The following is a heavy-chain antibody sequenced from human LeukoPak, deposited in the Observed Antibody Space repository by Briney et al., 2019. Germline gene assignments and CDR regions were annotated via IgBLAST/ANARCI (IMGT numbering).Heavy chain of an antibody. CDR1: GFTFSSYA. D-gene: IGHD6-13*01. CDR2: ISGSGGST. Sequence: GGSLRLSCAASGFTFSSYAMTWVRQAPGKGLEWVSVISGSGGSTYYADSVKGRFTISRDNSKNTLYLQMSGLRAEDTAVYYCAKDQLGLFDSWGQGTLVIVSS. CDR3: AKDQLGLFDS. J-gene: IGHJ4*02. V-gene: IGHV3-23*01.